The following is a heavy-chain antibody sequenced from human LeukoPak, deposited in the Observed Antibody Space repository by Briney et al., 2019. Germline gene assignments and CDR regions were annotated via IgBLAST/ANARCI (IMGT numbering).Heavy chain of an antibody. CDR2: IYYSGST. J-gene: IGHJ3*02. CDR1: GGSISSYY. D-gene: IGHD3-10*01. CDR3: ARHCPPSLLWFGEWSLGAFDI. Sequence: SETLSLTCTVSGGSISSYYWSWIRQPPGKGLEWIGYIYYSGSTNYNPSLKSRVTISVDTSKNQFSLKLSSVTAADTAVYYCARHCPPSLLWFGEWSLGAFDIWGQGTMVTVSS. V-gene: IGHV4-59*08.